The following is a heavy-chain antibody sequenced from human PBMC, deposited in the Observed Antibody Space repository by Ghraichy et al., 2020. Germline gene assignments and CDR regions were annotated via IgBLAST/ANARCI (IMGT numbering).Heavy chain of an antibody. CDR3: AIKGEQWLVSDY. CDR2: IIPILGIA. D-gene: IGHD6-19*01. J-gene: IGHJ4*02. CDR1: GGTFSSYA. Sequence: SVKVSCKASGGTFSSYAISWVRQAPGQRLEWMGRIIPILGIANYAQKFQGRVTITADKSTSTAYMELSSLRSEDTAVYYCAIKGEQWLVSDYWGQGTLVTVSS. V-gene: IGHV1-69*04.